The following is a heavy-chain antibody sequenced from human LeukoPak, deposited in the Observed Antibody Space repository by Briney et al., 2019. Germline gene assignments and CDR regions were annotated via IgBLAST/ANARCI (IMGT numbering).Heavy chain of an antibody. CDR1: GFTVSSNY. CDR2: IYSGGST. J-gene: IGHJ5*02. V-gene: IGHV3-66*02. CDR3: ARDPPGYYDSSGYFT. D-gene: IGHD3-22*01. Sequence: GGSLRLSCAASGFTVSSNYMSWVRQAPGKGPEWVSVIYSGGSTYYADSVKGRFTISRDNSKNTLYLQMNRLRAEDTAVYYCARDPPGYYDSSGYFTWGQGTLVTVSS.